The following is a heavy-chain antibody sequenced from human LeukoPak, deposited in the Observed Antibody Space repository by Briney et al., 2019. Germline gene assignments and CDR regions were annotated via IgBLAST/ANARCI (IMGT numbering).Heavy chain of an antibody. V-gene: IGHV3-48*02. Sequence: GGFLRLSCAASGFTFSSYSMNWVRQAPGKGLEWVSYISSSSSTIYYADSVKGRFTISRDNAKNSLYLQMNSLREEDTALYYCAKDIFTMVRGVVDYWGQGTLVTVSS. CDR3: AKDIFTMVRGVVDY. D-gene: IGHD3-10*01. J-gene: IGHJ4*02. CDR2: ISSSSSTI. CDR1: GFTFSSYS.